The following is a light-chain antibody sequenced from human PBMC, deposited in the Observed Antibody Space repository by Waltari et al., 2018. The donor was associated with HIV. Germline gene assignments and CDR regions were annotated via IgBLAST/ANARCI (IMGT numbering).Light chain of an antibody. CDR1: QSVSSTY. Sequence: EIVLTQSPGTLSLSPGERATLSCRASQSVSSTYLAWYQQKPGQAPRLLSYGTSSRATGIPDRFSGSGSGTDVTHTISRLEPEEFAVEYCQQDDNSRGTVGQGTKVEIK. V-gene: IGKV3-20*01. CDR3: QQDDNSRGT. CDR2: GTS. J-gene: IGKJ1*01.